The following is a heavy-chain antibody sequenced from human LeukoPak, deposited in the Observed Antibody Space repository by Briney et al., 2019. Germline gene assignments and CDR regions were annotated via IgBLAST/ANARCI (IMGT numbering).Heavy chain of an antibody. D-gene: IGHD2-2*01. CDR1: GFTFSSYG. CDR3: ARDIVVVPATIPRGVFDY. CDR2: IWHDGSTK. J-gene: IGHJ4*02. V-gene: IGHV3-33*01. Sequence: PGRSLRLSCAASGFTFSSYGMHWVRQAPGKGLEWVAVIWHDGSTKYYADSVKPRFTISRDNSKNTLYLQMDGLRAEDTAVYYCARDIVVVPATIPRGVFDYWGQGTLVTVSS.